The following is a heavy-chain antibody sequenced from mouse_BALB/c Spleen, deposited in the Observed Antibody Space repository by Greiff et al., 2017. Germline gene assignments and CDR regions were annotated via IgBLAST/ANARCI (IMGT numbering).Heavy chain of an antibody. CDR2: ITTYYGDA. Sequence: QVQLQQSGAELVRPGVSVKISCKGSGYTFTDYAMHWVKQSHAKSLEWIGVITTYYGDASYNQKFKGKATMTVDKSSSTAYMELARLTSEDSAIYYCARYDYDREFAYWGQGTLVTVSA. J-gene: IGHJ3*01. V-gene: IGHV1S137*01. D-gene: IGHD2-4*01. CDR3: ARYDYDREFAY. CDR1: GYTFTDYA.